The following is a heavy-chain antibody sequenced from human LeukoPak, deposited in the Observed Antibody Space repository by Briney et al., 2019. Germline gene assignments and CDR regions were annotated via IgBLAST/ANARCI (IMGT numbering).Heavy chain of an antibody. D-gene: IGHD3-3*01. Sequence: SENLSLTCTVSGGSISSSSYYWGWIRQPPGKGLEWIGSIYYSGSTYYNPSLKSRVTISVDTSKNQFSLKLSSVTAADTAVYYCAREGAYYDFWSGQNYCYCTDGWGKGTTVTVSS. CDR2: IYYSGST. J-gene: IGHJ6*03. CDR3: AREGAYYDFWSGQNYCYCTDG. CDR1: GGSISSSSYY. V-gene: IGHV4-39*07.